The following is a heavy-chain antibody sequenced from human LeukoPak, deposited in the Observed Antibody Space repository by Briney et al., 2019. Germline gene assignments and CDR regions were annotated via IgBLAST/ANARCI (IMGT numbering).Heavy chain of an antibody. D-gene: IGHD1-26*01. V-gene: IGHV4-59*01. J-gene: IGHJ4*02. CDR1: GGSISSYY. CDR2: IYYSGST. Sequence: SETLSLTCTVSGGSISSYYWGWIRQPPGKGLEWIGYIYYSGSTNYNPSLKSRVTISVDASKNQFSLKLSSVTAADTAVYYCARSGSYYGAGFDYWGQGTLVTVSS. CDR3: ARSGSYYGAGFDY.